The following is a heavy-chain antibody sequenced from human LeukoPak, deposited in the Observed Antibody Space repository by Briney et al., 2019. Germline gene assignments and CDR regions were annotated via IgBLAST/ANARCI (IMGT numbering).Heavy chain of an antibody. CDR1: GFTFSSNS. Sequence: PGGSLRLSCAASGFTFSSNSMNWVRQAPEKGLKWVSSISSSSDYIYYADSVKGRFTISRDNAKKSLFLQMNSLRAEDTAVYYCAREGDCSGGSCRFYYGMDVWGQGTTVTVSS. CDR3: AREGDCSGGSCRFYYGMDV. D-gene: IGHD2-15*01. J-gene: IGHJ6*02. V-gene: IGHV3-21*01. CDR2: ISSSSDYI.